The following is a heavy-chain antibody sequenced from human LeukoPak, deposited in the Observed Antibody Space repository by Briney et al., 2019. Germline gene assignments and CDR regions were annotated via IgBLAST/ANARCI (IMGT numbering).Heavy chain of an antibody. J-gene: IGHJ4*02. CDR3: AKGLSHLPIEYFDY. V-gene: IGHV3-23*01. CDR2: ISGRGGST. Sequence: GGSLRLSCAASGFTFSSYSMSWVRQAPGKGLEWVSAISGRGGSTDYADSVKGRFTISRDNSKNTLYLQVNSLITKATALYYCAKGLSHLPIEYFDYWGQGTLVTVSS. CDR1: GFTFSSYS. D-gene: IGHD2/OR15-2a*01.